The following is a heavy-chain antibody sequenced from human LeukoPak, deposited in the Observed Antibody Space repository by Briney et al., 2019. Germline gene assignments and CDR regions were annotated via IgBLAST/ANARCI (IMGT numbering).Heavy chain of an antibody. CDR1: GFTFSSYE. Sequence: GGSLRLSCAASGFTFSSYEMNWVRQAPGKGLEWVSYISSSGSTIYYADSVKGRFTISRDNAKNSLYLQMNSLRAEDTAVYYCAREVRYGWLRFSVLFDYWGQGTLVTVSS. CDR2: ISSSGSTI. D-gene: IGHD5-12*01. CDR3: AREVRYGWLRFSVLFDY. J-gene: IGHJ4*02. V-gene: IGHV3-48*03.